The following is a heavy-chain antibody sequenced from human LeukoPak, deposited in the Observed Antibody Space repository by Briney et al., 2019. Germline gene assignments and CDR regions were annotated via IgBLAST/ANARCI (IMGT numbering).Heavy chain of an antibody. CDR3: ARAGGIKVVRGVPNWFDP. CDR2: MYYSGST. Sequence: PSETLSLTCTVSGVSISSYYWSWIRQPPGRGLEWIGFMYYSGSTYYNPSLKSRVTISVDTSKNQFSLKLSSVTAADTAVYYCARAGGIKVVRGVPNWFDPWGQGTLVTVSS. D-gene: IGHD3-10*01. J-gene: IGHJ5*02. CDR1: GVSISSYY. V-gene: IGHV4-59*12.